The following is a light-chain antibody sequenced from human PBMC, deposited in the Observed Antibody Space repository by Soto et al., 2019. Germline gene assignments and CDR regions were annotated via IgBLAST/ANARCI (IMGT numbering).Light chain of an antibody. CDR2: EVS. Sequence: QSALTQPPSASGSPGQSVTISCTGTSSDVGGYNYVSWYQQHPGKAPTLMIYEVSKRPSGVPDRFSGSKSGNTASLTVSGVQAEDEADYYCSSYAGSNNLVFGGGTKLTVL. CDR3: SSYAGSNNLV. CDR1: SSDVGGYNY. V-gene: IGLV2-8*01. J-gene: IGLJ2*01.